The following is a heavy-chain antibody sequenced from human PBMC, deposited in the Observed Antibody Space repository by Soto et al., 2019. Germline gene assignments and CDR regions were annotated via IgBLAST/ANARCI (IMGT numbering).Heavy chain of an antibody. CDR3: ASALGYCSSTSCYKGEHRNWFDP. CDR2: VDYGGRT. J-gene: IGHJ5*02. D-gene: IGHD2-2*02. Sequence: PSETLSLTCSVSGASINNDACYWGWIRQPPGQRPQWIANVDYGGRTFYKPSLKSRVTISVGTSGNQFSLTLTSVTAADTAVYYCASALGYCSSTSCYKGEHRNWFDPWGQGTLVTVSS. CDR1: GASINNDACY. V-gene: IGHV4-39*01.